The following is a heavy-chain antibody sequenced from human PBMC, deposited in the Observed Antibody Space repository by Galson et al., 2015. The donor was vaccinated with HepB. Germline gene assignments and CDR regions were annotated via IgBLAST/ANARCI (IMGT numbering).Heavy chain of an antibody. V-gene: IGHV4-31*01. CDR1: GDSINSGDYH. D-gene: IGHD5-18*01. Sequence: SLTCTVSGDSINSGDYHWSWIRQHPGRSLEWIGSLYYTGSTFYNPSLKSQVTISGDTSKRQFSLRLRYVTAADPAVYYCARMRGAYRYAFDYWGPRVLVTASS. CDR2: LYYTGST. CDR3: ARMRGAYRYAFDY. J-gene: IGHJ4*02.